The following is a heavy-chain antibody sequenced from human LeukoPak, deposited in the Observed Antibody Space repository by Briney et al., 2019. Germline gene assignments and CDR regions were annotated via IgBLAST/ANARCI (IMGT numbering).Heavy chain of an antibody. V-gene: IGHV3-49*03. Sequence: GGSLRLSCAASGFTFSSYAMSWFRQAPGKGLEWVGFIRSKAYGGTTDYAASVKGRFIISRDDSKSIAYLQMNSLKTEDTAVYYCTRVPEGIAVAGQLDYWGQGTLVTVSS. D-gene: IGHD6-19*01. J-gene: IGHJ4*02. CDR1: GFTFSSYA. CDR3: TRVPEGIAVAGQLDY. CDR2: IRSKAYGGTT.